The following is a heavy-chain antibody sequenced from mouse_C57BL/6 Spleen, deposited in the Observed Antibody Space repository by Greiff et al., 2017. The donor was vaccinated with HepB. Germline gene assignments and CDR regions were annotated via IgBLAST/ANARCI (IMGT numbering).Heavy chain of an antibody. V-gene: IGHV1-72*01. Sequence: QVQLKQPGAELVKPGASVKLSCKASGYTFTSYWMHWVKQRPGRGLEWIGRIDPNSGGTKYNEKFKSKATLTVDKPSSPAYMQLSSLTSEDSAVYYCARNYYGSSTYWYFDVWGTGTTVTVSS. CDR3: ARNYYGSSTYWYFDV. J-gene: IGHJ1*03. D-gene: IGHD1-1*01. CDR2: IDPNSGGT. CDR1: GYTFTSYW.